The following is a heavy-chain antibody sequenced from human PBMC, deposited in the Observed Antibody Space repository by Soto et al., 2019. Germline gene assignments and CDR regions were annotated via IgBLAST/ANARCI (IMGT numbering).Heavy chain of an antibody. J-gene: IGHJ4*02. Sequence: EVQLVESGGVVVRPGGSLRLSCVTSGFTFHDYTLHWVRQAPGKGLEWVSLITWDGGRAYYTDSVTGRFTISRDNSKNSLYLQLHSLRSDDTAMYYCAKELPYKSSAGTEYCFDHWGQGTLVTVSS. CDR1: GFTFHDYT. CDR3: AKELPYKSSAGTEYCFDH. CDR2: ITWDGGRA. D-gene: IGHD1-7*01. V-gene: IGHV3-43*01.